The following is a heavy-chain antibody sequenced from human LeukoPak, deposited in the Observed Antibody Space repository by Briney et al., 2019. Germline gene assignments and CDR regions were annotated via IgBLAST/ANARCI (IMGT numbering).Heavy chain of an antibody. CDR2: ISWNSGSI. CDR1: GFTFDDYA. D-gene: IGHD3-3*01. CDR3: AKGATIFGVAYGTSDAFDI. J-gene: IGHJ3*02. Sequence: PGGSLRLSCAASGFTFDDYAMHWVRQAPGKGLEWVSGISWNSGSIGYADSVKGRFTISRDNAKNSLYLQMNSLRAEDMALYYCAKGATIFGVAYGTSDAFDIWGQETMVTVSS. V-gene: IGHV3-9*03.